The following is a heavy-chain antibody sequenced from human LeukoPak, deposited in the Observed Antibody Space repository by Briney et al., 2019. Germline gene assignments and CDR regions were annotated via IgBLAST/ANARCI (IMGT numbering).Heavy chain of an antibody. J-gene: IGHJ4*02. CDR2: INHSGST. CDR3: ARVRKWNDYVWGSYRYTGGSFDY. D-gene: IGHD3-16*02. CDR1: GGSFSGYY. V-gene: IGHV4-34*01. Sequence: SETLSLTCAVYGGSFSGYYWSWIRQPPGKGLEWIGEINHSGSTNYNTSLKRRVTISVDPSKNQSSLKLSSVTAADTAVYYCARVRKWNDYVWGSYRYTGGSFDYWGQGTLVTVSS.